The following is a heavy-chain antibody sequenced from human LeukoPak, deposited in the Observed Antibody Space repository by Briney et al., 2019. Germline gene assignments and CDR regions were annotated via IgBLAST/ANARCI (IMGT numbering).Heavy chain of an antibody. Sequence: AGGSLRLSCAASGLTFSSYWMNWARQAPGKGLEWVASINHNGNVNYYVDSVKGRFTISRDNAKNPLYLQMSNLRAEDTAVYFCARGGGLDVWGQGATVTVSS. CDR1: GLTFSSYW. V-gene: IGHV3-7*03. CDR2: INHNGNVN. J-gene: IGHJ6*02. CDR3: ARGGGLDV. D-gene: IGHD3-16*01.